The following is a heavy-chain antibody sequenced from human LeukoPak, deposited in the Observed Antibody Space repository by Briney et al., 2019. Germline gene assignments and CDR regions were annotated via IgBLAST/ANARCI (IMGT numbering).Heavy chain of an antibody. D-gene: IGHD5-18*01. CDR1: GFTFSSYG. CDR3: ARDGSSGYSYGYSDYYYGMDV. CDR2: ISYDGSNK. Sequence: PGGSLRLSCAASGFTFSSYGMHWVRQAPGKGLEWVAVISYDGSNKYYADSVKGRFTISRDNSKNTLYLQMNSLRAEDTAVYYCARDGSSGYSYGYSDYYYGMDVWGQGTTVTVSS. V-gene: IGHV3-30*03. J-gene: IGHJ6*02.